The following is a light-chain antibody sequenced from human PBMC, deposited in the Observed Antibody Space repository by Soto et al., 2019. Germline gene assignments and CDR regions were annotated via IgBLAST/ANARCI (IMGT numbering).Light chain of an antibody. CDR3: QQYNNWPPLT. J-gene: IGKJ2*01. CDR2: GAS. CDR1: QSVSSY. Sequence: EIVLTQSPATLSLSPGERATLSCWASQSVSSYLAWYQQKPGQAPRLLIYGASTRATGIPARFSGSGSGTEFTLTISSLQSEDFAVYYCQQYNNWPPLTFGQGTKLEIK. V-gene: IGKV3-15*01.